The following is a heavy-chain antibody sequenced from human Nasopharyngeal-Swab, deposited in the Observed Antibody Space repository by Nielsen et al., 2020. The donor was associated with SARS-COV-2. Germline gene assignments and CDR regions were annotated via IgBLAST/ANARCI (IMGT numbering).Heavy chain of an antibody. CDR1: GFSLSTSGMC. D-gene: IGHD1-1*01. J-gene: IGHJ6*02. V-gene: IGHV2-70*18. CDR2: IDWGDDK. CDR3: ARMPVQLERPGDYYYYGMDV. Sequence: SGPTLVKPTQTLTLTCTFSGFSLSTSGMCVSWVRQPPGKALEWLALIDWGDDKYYSTSLKTRLTISKDTSKNQVVLTMTNMDPVGTATYYCARMPVQLERPGDYYYYGMDVWGQGTTVTVSS.